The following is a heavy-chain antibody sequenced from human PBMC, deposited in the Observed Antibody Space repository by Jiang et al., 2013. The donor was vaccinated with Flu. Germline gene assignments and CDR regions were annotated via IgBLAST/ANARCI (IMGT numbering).Heavy chain of an antibody. V-gene: IGHV3-23*01. CDR1: KFSFSFYA. J-gene: IGHJ4*02. CDR2: ISGSGGST. Sequence: QLLESGGGLVQPGGSLRLSCAASKFSFSFYAMSWVRQAPGKGLEWVSAISGSGGSTYYADSVKGRFTISRDNSKSTLYLQMNSLRGEDAAVYYCAKDKYGSDTGFIDYWGQGTLVTVSS. CDR3: AKDKYGSDTGFIDY. D-gene: IGHD3-10*01.